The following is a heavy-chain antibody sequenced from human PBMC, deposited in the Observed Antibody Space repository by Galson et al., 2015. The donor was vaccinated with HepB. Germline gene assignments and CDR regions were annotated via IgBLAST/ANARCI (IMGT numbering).Heavy chain of an antibody. Sequence: SLRLSCAASGFTFSSYGMHWVRQAPGKGLEWVAVISYDGSNKYYADSVKGRFSISRDNSKNTLYLQMISLRAEDTAVYYCAKRPTGSSSALGEYGMDVWGQGTTVTVSS. J-gene: IGHJ6*02. V-gene: IGHV3-30*18. D-gene: IGHD3-16*01. CDR3: AKRPTGSSSALGEYGMDV. CDR1: GFTFSSYG. CDR2: ISYDGSNK.